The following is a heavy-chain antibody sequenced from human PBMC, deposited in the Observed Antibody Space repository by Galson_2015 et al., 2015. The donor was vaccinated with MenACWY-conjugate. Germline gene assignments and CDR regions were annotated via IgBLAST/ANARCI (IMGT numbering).Heavy chain of an antibody. J-gene: IGHJ4*02. Sequence: ETLSLTCAVSGYSISSGYYWGWIRQPPGKGLEWIGSIYHSGRTYFNPSLKSRLTMSVDASKNQFSLKLSSVTAADTAVYYCAREYGDYDYWGQGTLVTVSS. D-gene: IGHD4-17*01. CDR3: AREYGDYDY. CDR1: GYSISSGYY. CDR2: IYHSGRT. V-gene: IGHV4-38-2*02.